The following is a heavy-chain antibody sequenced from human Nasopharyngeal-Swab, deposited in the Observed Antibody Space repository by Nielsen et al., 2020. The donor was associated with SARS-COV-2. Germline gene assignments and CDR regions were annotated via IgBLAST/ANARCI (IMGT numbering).Heavy chain of an antibody. V-gene: IGHV4-4*02. D-gene: IGHD6-19*01. J-gene: IGHJ3*02. CDR1: GGSISSSNW. CDR2: IYHSGST. CDR3: ASRYSSGWGAFDI. Sequence: SETLSLSCAVSGGSISSSNWWSCVRQPPGKGLEWIGEIYHSGSTNYNPSLKSRVTISVDKSKNQFSLKLSSVTAADTAVYYCASRYSSGWGAFDIWGQGTMVTVSS.